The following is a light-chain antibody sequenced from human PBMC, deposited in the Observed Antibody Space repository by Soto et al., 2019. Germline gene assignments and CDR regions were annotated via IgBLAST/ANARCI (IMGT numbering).Light chain of an antibody. CDR2: DVS. CDR3: SSYTSTSSFYV. CDR1: NSDIGNYDF. J-gene: IGLJ1*01. Sequence: QSALTQPASVSGSPGQSITISCTGANSDIGNYDFVSWYRQHPGEAPKVLIFDVSNRPSGISNCFSGSKSGNTASLTIYGLQAEDEADYFCSSYTSTSSFYVFGTGTKLTVL. V-gene: IGLV2-14*03.